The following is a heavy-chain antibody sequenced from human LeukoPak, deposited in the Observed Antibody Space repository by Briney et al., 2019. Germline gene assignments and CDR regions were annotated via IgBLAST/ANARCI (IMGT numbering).Heavy chain of an antibody. V-gene: IGHV3-11*04. CDR1: GFTFSDYY. CDR3: ARAYDFWSGYRIDY. CDR2: ISSSGSPI. D-gene: IGHD3-3*01. J-gene: IGHJ4*02. Sequence: GGSLRLSCAASGFTFSDYYMSWIRQAPGKGLEWVSYISSSGSPIYYADSVKGRFTISRDNAKNSLYLQMNSLRAEDTALYYCARAYDFWSGYRIDYWGQGTPVTVSS.